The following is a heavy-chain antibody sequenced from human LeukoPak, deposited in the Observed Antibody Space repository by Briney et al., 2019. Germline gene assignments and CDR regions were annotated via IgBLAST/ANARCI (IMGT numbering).Heavy chain of an antibody. CDR1: GGSISSGGYY. CDR3: ARGDQGIDY. Sequence: SQTLSLTCTVSGGSISSGGYYWNWIRQPPGKGLEWIGNIYRSGTTYYNPSHKSRVTISLDRSKNQFSLKLSSVTAADTAVYHCARGDQGIDYWGQGTLVTVSS. J-gene: IGHJ4*02. V-gene: IGHV4-30-2*01. D-gene: IGHD2-2*01. CDR2: IYRSGTT.